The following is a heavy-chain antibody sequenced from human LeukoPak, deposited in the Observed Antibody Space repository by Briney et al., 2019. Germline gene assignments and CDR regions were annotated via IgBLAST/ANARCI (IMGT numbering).Heavy chain of an antibody. J-gene: IGHJ4*02. CDR1: GFTVSSNY. Sequence: PGGSLRLSCAASGFTVSSNYMSWVRQAPGKGLEWVSVIYSGGSTYYADSVKGRFTISRHNSKNTLYLQMNSLRAEDTAVYYCAKTSHIFLANYFDYWGQGTLVTVSS. CDR3: AKTSHIFLANYFDY. CDR2: IYSGGST. V-gene: IGHV3-53*04. D-gene: IGHD2-21*01.